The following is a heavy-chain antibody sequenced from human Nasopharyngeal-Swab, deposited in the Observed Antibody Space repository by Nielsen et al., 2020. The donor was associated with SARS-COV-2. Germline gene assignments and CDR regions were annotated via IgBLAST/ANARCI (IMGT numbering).Heavy chain of an antibody. J-gene: IGHJ4*02. Sequence: GESLKISCAASGFTFSTYWMHWVRQAPGEGLVWVSRINEDGSSTSYADSLKGRFTISRDNAKNSLYLQMNSLRAEDTAVYYCARDPDYDFWSGYSKSFDYWGQGTLVTVSS. CDR1: GFTFSTYW. V-gene: IGHV3-74*01. CDR3: ARDPDYDFWSGYSKSFDY. D-gene: IGHD3-3*01. CDR2: INEDGSST.